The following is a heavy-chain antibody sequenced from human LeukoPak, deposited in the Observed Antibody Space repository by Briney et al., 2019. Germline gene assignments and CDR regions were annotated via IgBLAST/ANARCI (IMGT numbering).Heavy chain of an antibody. Sequence: PGGSLRLSCAASGFTSSSYWMHWVRQAPGKGLVWVSRINGDGSTISYADSVKGRFTISRDNAKNTLYLQMHSLRAEDTAVYYCASSIATAGSAAFDMWGQGTMVTVSS. J-gene: IGHJ3*02. V-gene: IGHV3-74*01. D-gene: IGHD6-13*01. CDR3: ASSIATAGSAAFDM. CDR2: INGDGSTI. CDR1: GFTSSSYW.